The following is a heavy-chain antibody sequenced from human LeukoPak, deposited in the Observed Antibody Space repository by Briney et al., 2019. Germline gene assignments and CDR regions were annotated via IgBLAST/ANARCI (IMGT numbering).Heavy chain of an antibody. V-gene: IGHV4-31*03. Sequence: SQTLSLTCTVSGGSISSGAYYWGWIRQHPGEGLEWIGYIYYGGNTYYNASLYSRLTISVDTSKNQFSLKLSSVTAADTAVYYCARGTRIVGAKHWGQGTLVTVSS. CDR2: IYYGGNT. D-gene: IGHD1-26*01. CDR1: GGSISSGAYY. J-gene: IGHJ4*02. CDR3: ARGTRIVGAKH.